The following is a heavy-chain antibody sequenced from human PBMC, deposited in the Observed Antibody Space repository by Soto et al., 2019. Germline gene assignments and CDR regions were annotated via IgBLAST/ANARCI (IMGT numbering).Heavy chain of an antibody. Sequence: GGSLRLSCAASGFTFSSYEMNWVRQAPGKGLEWVSYVSSSGSTIYYADSVKGRFTISRDNAKNSLYLQMNSLRAEDTAVYYCARVRFLEWNYYGMDVWGQGTTVTVSS. J-gene: IGHJ6*02. CDR1: GFTFSSYE. V-gene: IGHV3-48*03. CDR2: VSSSGSTI. D-gene: IGHD3-3*01. CDR3: ARVRFLEWNYYGMDV.